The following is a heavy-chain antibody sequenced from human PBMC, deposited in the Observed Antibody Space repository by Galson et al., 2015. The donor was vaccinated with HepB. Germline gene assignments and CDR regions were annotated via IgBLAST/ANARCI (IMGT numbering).Heavy chain of an antibody. D-gene: IGHD6-19*01. J-gene: IGHJ5*02. V-gene: IGHV1-69*04. CDR3: ARVGIAVATRWFDP. CDR2: IIPILGIA. CDR1: GGTFSSYA. Sequence: SVKVSCKASGGTFSSYAISWVRQAPGQGLEWMGRIIPILGIANYAQKFQGRVTITADKSTSTAYMELSSLRSEDTAVYYCARVGIAVATRWFDPWGQGTLVTVSS.